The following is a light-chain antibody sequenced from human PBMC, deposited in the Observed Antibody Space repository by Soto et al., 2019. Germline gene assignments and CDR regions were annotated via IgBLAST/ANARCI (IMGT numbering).Light chain of an antibody. J-gene: IGKJ1*01. Sequence: DIEMTQSPPSLSASLGDTITITCRPSQSISTYLDWYQVTPGKAPKVLIYAASTLQDGVPSRFSGSGSGTDFTLTINSLQPEDFATYYCQQKYTLPPRTFGQGTKVQIK. V-gene: IGKV1-39*01. CDR2: AAS. CDR1: QSISTY. CDR3: QQKYTLPPRT.